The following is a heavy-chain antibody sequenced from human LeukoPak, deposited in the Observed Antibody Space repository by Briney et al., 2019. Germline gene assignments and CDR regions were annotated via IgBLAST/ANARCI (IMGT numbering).Heavy chain of an antibody. V-gene: IGHV4-38-2*01. Sequence: ASETLSLTCAVSGYFISSGYYWGWLRQPPGKGLEWIGSIYHSGSTYYNPSLKSRVTISVDTSKNQFSLKLSSVTAADTAVYYCARVLIPDTYYYDSSGYNAFDYWGQGTLVTVSS. D-gene: IGHD3-22*01. CDR1: GYFISSGYY. CDR2: IYHSGST. CDR3: ARVLIPDTYYYDSSGYNAFDY. J-gene: IGHJ4*02.